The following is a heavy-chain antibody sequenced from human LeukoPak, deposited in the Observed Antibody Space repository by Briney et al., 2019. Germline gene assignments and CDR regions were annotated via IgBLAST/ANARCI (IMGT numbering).Heavy chain of an antibody. Sequence: GGSLRLSCAASGFSFSSYSMNWVRQAPGKGLEWVSSISSGRSFTYYGDSVKGRFSISRDNAKNSLYLQMNSLRAEDTAVYYCASSGYSYGPAAYYFDYWGQGTLVTVSS. CDR2: ISSGRSFT. CDR1: GFSFSSYS. D-gene: IGHD5-18*01. CDR3: ASSGYSYGPAAYYFDY. V-gene: IGHV3-21*01. J-gene: IGHJ4*02.